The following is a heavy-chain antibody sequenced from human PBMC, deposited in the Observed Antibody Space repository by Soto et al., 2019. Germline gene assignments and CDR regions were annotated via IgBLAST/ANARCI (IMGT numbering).Heavy chain of an antibody. CDR2: IYHSGST. CDR1: RGSIGACY. D-gene: IGHD6-13*01. Sequence: LSLTCSVSRGSIGACYFSWIRDPPGKVVEWIGYIYHSGSTNYNPSLESRVTISVDTSKNQFSLKLSSVTAADTAVYYCARASIPVGAAATTPGYYYGMDVWGQGTTVTVSS. CDR3: ARASIPVGAAATTPGYYYGMDV. J-gene: IGHJ6*02. V-gene: IGHV4-59*01.